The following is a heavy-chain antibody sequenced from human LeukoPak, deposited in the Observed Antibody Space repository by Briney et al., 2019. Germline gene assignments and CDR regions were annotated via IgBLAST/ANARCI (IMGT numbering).Heavy chain of an antibody. CDR3: ASLKLGIASDY. J-gene: IGHJ4*02. CDR2: ISSSGGYI. V-gene: IGHV3-21*01. Sequence: GGSLRLSRAASGFTFSNYSMNWVRQAPGKGLEWVSSISSSGGYIYYADSMKGRFTISRDNAKNSLYLQMNSLTAEDTAVYYCASLKLGIASDYWGQGTLVTVSS. D-gene: IGHD7-27*01. CDR1: GFTFSNYS.